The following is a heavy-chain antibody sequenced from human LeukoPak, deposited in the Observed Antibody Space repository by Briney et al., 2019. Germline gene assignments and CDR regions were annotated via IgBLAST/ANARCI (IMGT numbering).Heavy chain of an antibody. Sequence: ASVKVSCKASGYTFTTYAMNWVRQAPGQGLEWMGWINTNTGNPTYAQGFTGRFVFSLDASVSTAYLQISSLKAEDTAVYYCARRHYDILTGSNWFGPWGQGTLVTVSS. CDR2: INTNTGNP. CDR1: GYTFTTYA. CDR3: ARRHYDILTGSNWFGP. V-gene: IGHV7-4-1*02. J-gene: IGHJ5*02. D-gene: IGHD3-9*01.